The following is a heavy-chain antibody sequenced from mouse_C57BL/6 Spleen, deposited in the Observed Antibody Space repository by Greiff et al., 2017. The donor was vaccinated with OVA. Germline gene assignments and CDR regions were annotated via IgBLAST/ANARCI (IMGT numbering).Heavy chain of an antibody. CDR3: AIYGYYFDY. CDR2: ISYDGSN. Sequence: DVQLQESGPGLVKPSQSLSLTCSVTGYSITSGYYWNWIRQFPGNKLEWMGYISYDGSNNYNPSLKNRISITRDTSKNQFFLKLNSVTTEDTATYYCAIYGYYFDYWGQGTTLTVSS. CDR1: GYSITSGYY. D-gene: IGHD2-2*01. V-gene: IGHV3-6*01. J-gene: IGHJ2*01.